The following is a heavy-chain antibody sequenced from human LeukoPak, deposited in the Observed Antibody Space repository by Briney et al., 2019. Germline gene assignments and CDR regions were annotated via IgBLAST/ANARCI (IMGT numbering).Heavy chain of an antibody. CDR2: IYYSGST. CDR3: ARLGWHDAFDI. J-gene: IGHJ3*02. D-gene: IGHD2-15*01. CDR1: GGSISSYY. V-gene: IGHV4-59*01. Sequence: SETLSLTCTVSGGSISSYYWSWIRQPPGKGLEWIGYIYYSGSTNDNPSLKSRVTISVDTSKNQFSLTLSSVTAADTAVYYCARLGWHDAFDIWCQETMVTVSS.